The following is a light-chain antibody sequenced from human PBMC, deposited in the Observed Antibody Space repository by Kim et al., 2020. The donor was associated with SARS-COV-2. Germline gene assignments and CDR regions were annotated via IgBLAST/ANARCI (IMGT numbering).Light chain of an antibody. J-gene: IGLJ1*01. Sequence: QSVTIACTGTSGYVGGYNYVSWYQQHPGKAPKLIIYDVSKRPSGVPDRFSGSKSGNTASLTISGLQAEDEADYYCCSYAGSYTYVFGTGTKVTVL. CDR2: DVS. CDR3: CSYAGSYTYV. V-gene: IGLV2-11*01. CDR1: SGYVGGYNY.